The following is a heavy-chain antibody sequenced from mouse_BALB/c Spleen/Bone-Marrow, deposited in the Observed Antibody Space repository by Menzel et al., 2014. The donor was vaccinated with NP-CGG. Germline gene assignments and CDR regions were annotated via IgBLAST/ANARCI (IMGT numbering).Heavy chain of an antibody. V-gene: IGHV14-3*02. J-gene: IGHJ4*01. CDR2: IDPANGNT. CDR1: GFNIKDTY. Sequence: EVKLLESGAELVKPGASVKLSCTASGFNIKDTYMHWVKQRPEQGLEWIGRIDPANGNTKYDQKFQGKATITADTSSNTTFLQLSSPPSEDPAVYYSALALDYWGQGTSVTVSS. CDR3: ALALDY.